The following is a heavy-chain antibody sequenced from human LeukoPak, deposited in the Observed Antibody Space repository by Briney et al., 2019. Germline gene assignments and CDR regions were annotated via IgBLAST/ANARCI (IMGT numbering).Heavy chain of an antibody. D-gene: IGHD4-23*01. CDR2: IYHRGST. V-gene: IGHV4-38-2*02. J-gene: IGHJ5*02. Sequence: SETLSLTCTVSGYSISNGYYWGWIRQPPGKGLEWVGSIYHRGSTYYNPSLRSRVTISLDRSKKKFSLKLTSVTAADTAVYYCASARSTVGKGFDPWGQGTLVTVSS. CDR1: GYSISNGYY. CDR3: ASARSTVGKGFDP.